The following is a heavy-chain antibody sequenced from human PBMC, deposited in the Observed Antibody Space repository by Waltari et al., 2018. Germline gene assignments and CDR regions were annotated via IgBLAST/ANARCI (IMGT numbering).Heavy chain of an antibody. V-gene: IGHV3-30-3*01. CDR2: FSYDGSKE. J-gene: IGHJ4*02. CDR3: ARGSPYGSYPPRD. Sequence: QVQVVESGVGVVQTGRSLRRSCAASGVTFGSVSRHWVRQAPGKGLQWVAHFSYDGSKEHYVDSVKGRFTISRDNSKNTVYLQMNSLTLEDTALYFCARGSPYGSYPPRDWGQGTLVTVSS. CDR1: GVTFGSVS. D-gene: IGHD1-26*01.